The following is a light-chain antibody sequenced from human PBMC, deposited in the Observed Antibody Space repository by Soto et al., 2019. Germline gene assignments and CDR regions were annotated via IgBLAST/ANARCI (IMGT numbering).Light chain of an antibody. V-gene: IGKV1-39*01. Sequence: TQSPATLSLSPGERATLSCRASQSISSYLTWYQQKPGKAPKLLIYDASSLQSGVPARFSGSGSGTDFTLTISSLQPEDFATYYCQQSYSTPTFGQGTKVDIK. CDR2: DAS. CDR1: QSISSY. J-gene: IGKJ1*01. CDR3: QQSYSTPT.